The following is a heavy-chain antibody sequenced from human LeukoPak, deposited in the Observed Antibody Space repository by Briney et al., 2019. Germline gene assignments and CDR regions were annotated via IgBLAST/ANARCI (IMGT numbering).Heavy chain of an antibody. Sequence: ASVKVSCKASGYTFTSYGISWVRQAPGQGLEWMGWISAYNGNTNYAQKLQGRVTMTTGTSTSTAYMELRSLRSDDTAVYYCARAGSYYYDSSGYLDWFDPWGQGTLVTVSS. J-gene: IGHJ5*02. D-gene: IGHD3-22*01. CDR1: GYTFTSYG. CDR3: ARAGSYYYDSSGYLDWFDP. V-gene: IGHV1-18*01. CDR2: ISAYNGNT.